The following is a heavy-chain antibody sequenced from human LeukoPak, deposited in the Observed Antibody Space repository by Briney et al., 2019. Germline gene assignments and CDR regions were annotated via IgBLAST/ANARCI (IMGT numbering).Heavy chain of an antibody. V-gene: IGHV4-38-2*01. Sequence: SETLSLTCAVSGYSISSGYYWGWIRQPPGKGLEWIGSIYHSGSTYYNPSLKSRATISVDTSKNQFSLKLSSVTAADTAVYYCTGSGSYYNALFQHWGQGTLVTVSS. CDR3: TGSGSYYNALFQH. J-gene: IGHJ1*01. CDR2: IYHSGST. D-gene: IGHD3-10*01. CDR1: GYSISSGYY.